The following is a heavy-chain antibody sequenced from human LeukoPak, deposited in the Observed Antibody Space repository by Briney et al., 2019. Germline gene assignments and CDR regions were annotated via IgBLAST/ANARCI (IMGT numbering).Heavy chain of an antibody. V-gene: IGHV3-30*18. CDR3: ANGIVATTGFDY. CDR1: GFTFSSYG. Sequence: PGRSLRLSCAASGFTFSSYGMHWVRQAPGKGQEWVAVISYDGSNKYYADSVKGRFTISRDNSKNTLYLQMNSLRAEDTAVYYCANGIVATTGFDYWGQGTLVTVSS. D-gene: IGHD5-12*01. J-gene: IGHJ4*02. CDR2: ISYDGSNK.